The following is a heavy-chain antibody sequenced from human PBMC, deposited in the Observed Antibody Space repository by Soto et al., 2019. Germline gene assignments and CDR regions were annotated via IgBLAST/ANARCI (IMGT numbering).Heavy chain of an antibody. CDR3: TREQSDDNYFDP. D-gene: IGHD6-19*01. CDR2: IYYSGGT. V-gene: IGHV4-61*08. Sequence: SEPLSLTGTVSDAALSSGGYFYTWVRQPPGKGLEWLGYIYYSGGTNYNPSLKSRVTISLDKSKSQFSLRLISVTAADTAVYYCTREQSDDNYFDPWGQGTLVTVSS. J-gene: IGHJ5*02. CDR1: DAALSSGGYF.